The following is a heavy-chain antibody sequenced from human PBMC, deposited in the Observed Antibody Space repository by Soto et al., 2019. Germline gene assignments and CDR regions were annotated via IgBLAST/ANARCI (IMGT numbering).Heavy chain of an antibody. CDR1: GGSISSYF. CDR3: ARMGSSWYGFDI. D-gene: IGHD6-13*01. CDR2: IYYSGST. J-gene: IGHJ3*02. Sequence: SETLSLTCTVSGGSISSYFWNWIRQPPGKGLEWIGYIYYSGSTNYNPSLKSRVTISLDTSQNQFSLKLSSVTAADTAVYDCARMGSSWYGFDIWGQGTTVTVSS. V-gene: IGHV4-59*01.